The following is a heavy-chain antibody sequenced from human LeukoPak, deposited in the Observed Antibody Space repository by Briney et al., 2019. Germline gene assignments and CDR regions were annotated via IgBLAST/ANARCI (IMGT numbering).Heavy chain of an antibody. CDR1: GYSFTSYW. J-gene: IGHJ4*02. V-gene: IGHV5-51*01. D-gene: IGHD6-13*01. Sequence: GESLKISCKGSGYSFTSYWIGWVRQMPGKGLEWMGIIYPGDSDTRYSPSFQGQVTISADKSISTAYLQWSSLKASDTAIYYCARLGAAAGPVRGSFDYWGQGTLVTVSS. CDR2: IYPGDSDT. CDR3: ARLGAAAGPVRGSFDY.